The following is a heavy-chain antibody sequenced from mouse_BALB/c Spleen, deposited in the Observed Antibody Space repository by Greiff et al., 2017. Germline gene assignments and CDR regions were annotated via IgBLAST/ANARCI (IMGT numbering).Heavy chain of an antibody. J-gene: IGHJ4*01. V-gene: IGHV1-31*01. D-gene: IGHD2-1*01. Sequence: EVQLQQSGPELVKPGASVKISCKASGYSFTGYYMHWVKQSHVTSLEWIGRINPYNGATSYNQNFKDKASLTVDKSSSTAYMELHSLTSEDSAVYYCARCCNYEGDYYAMDYWGQGTSVTVSA. CDR2: INPYNGAT. CDR3: ARCCNYEGDYYAMDY. CDR1: GYSFTGYY.